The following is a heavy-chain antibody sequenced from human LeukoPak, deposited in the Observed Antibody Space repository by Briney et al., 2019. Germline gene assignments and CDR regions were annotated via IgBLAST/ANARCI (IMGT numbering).Heavy chain of an antibody. D-gene: IGHD3-16*01. CDR1: GGSISSYY. V-gene: IGHV4-59*01. Sequence: PSETLSLTCTVSGGSISSYYWSWIRQPPGKGLEWIGYIYYSGSTNYNPSLKSRVTISVDTSKNQFSLKLSFVTAADTAVYYCASNLGGSSQTFDYWGQGTLVTVSS. CDR2: IYYSGST. CDR3: ASNLGGSSQTFDY. J-gene: IGHJ4*02.